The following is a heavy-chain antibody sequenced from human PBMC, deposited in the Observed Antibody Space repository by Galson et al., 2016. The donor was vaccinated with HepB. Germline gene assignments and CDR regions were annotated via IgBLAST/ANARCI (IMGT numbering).Heavy chain of an antibody. CDR2: ISSSGRPI. J-gene: IGHJ5*02. D-gene: IGHD6-19*01. Sequence: SLRLSCAASGFRFSDHYMSWIRQAPGKGLEWLSYISSSGRPINYADSVKGRFTVSRDNAKNSLYLQMNNLRGEDTAVYYCARMIPLYSSGWYVRGDGWFDPWGQGTLVTVSS. CDR3: ARMIPLYSSGWYVRGDGWFDP. V-gene: IGHV3-11*01. CDR1: GFRFSDHY.